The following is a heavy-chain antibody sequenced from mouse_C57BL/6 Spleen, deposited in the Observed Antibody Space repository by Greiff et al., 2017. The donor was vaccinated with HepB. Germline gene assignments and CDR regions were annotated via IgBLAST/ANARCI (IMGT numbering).Heavy chain of an antibody. CDR3: ANLYDYDAWYFDV. Sequence: VHLVESDAELVKPGASVKISCKVSGYTFTDHTIHWMKQRPEQGLEWIGYIYPRDGSTKYNEKFKGKATLTADKSSSTAYMQLNSLTSEDSAVYFCANLYDYDAWYFDVWGTGTTVTVSS. V-gene: IGHV1-78*01. CDR2: IYPRDGST. J-gene: IGHJ1*03. CDR1: GYTFTDHT. D-gene: IGHD2-4*01.